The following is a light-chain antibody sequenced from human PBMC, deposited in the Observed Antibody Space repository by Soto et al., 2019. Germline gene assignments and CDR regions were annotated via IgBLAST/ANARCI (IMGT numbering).Light chain of an antibody. Sequence: EIVLTQSPGTLSLSPGERATLSCRASQSVVRNYLAWYQQKPGQAPRLLIYGASSRATGTPDRFSGSGSGTDVTLTISRLEPEDFAVYYCQQFGNSPPYTFGQGTKLEI. CDR3: QQFGNSPPYT. V-gene: IGKV3-20*01. CDR1: QSVVRNY. CDR2: GAS. J-gene: IGKJ2*01.